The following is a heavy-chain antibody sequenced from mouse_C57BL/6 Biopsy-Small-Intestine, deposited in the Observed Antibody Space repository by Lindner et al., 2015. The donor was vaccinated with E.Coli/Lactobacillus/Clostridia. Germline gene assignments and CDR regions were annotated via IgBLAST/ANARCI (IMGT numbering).Heavy chain of an antibody. CDR1: GYTFTSYW. J-gene: IGHJ4*01. Sequence: VQLQESGAELAKPGASVKMSCKASGYTFTSYWMHWVKQRPGQGLEWIGYINPSSGYTDYNQKFKDKATLTADKSSSTAYMQLSSLTSEDSAVYYCARGFLLSFYVMDYWGQGTSVTVSS. D-gene: IGHD2-1*01. V-gene: IGHV1-7*01. CDR3: ARGFLLSFYVMDY. CDR2: INPSSGYT.